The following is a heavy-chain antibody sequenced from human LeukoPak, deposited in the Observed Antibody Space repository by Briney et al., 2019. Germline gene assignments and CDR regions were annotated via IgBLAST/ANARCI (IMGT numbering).Heavy chain of an antibody. CDR3: ARDYPLFAVPDYYDSSGYYVGAFDI. J-gene: IGHJ3*02. CDR1: GYTLTELS. V-gene: IGHV1-24*01. D-gene: IGHD3-22*01. Sequence: ASVKVSCKVSGYTLTELSMHWVRQAPGKGLEWMGGFDPEDGETIYAQKFQGRVTMTEDTSTDTAYMELSSLRSEDTAVYYCARDYPLFAVPDYYDSSGYYVGAFDIWGQGTMVTVSS. CDR2: FDPEDGET.